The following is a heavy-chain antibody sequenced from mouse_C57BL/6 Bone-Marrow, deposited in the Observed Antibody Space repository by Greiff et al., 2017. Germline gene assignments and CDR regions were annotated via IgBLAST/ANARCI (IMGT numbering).Heavy chain of an antibody. CDR1: GYTFTSYG. J-gene: IGHJ3*01. Sequence: QVQLQQSGAELARPGASVKLSCKASGYTFTSYGISWVKQRTGQGLEWIGEMYPRRGNTYYNEKLKGKATLTADKSYSTAYMGLRSLTSEDSAVYICARAGRQLRLPWFAYWGQGTLVTVSA. D-gene: IGHD3-2*02. CDR3: ARAGRQLRLPWFAY. V-gene: IGHV1-81*01. CDR2: MYPRRGNT.